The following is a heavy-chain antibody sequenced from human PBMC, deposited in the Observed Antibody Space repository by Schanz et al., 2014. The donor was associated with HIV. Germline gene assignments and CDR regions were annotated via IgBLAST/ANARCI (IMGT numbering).Heavy chain of an antibody. J-gene: IGHJ4*02. CDR3: ASGPLYYFDY. V-gene: IGHV3-9*01. CDR2: ISWNSGSI. D-gene: IGHD3-3*01. Sequence: VQLVESGGGMVQPGRSLRLSCAASGFTFDDYAMHWVRQAPGKGLEWVSGISWNSGSIGYADSVKGRFTISRDNAKNSLDLLMNSLRAEDTAVYYCASGPLYYFDYWGQGTLVIVSS. CDR1: GFTFDDYA.